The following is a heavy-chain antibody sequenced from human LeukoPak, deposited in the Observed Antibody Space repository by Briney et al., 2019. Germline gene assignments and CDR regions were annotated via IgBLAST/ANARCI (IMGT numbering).Heavy chain of an antibody. CDR1: GFTFSRYE. D-gene: IGHD1-26*01. CDR3: ARYLNSGPEDF. V-gene: IGHV3-48*03. J-gene: IGHJ4*02. Sequence: PGGSLRLSCAASGFTFSRYEMNWVRQAPGKGLEWVSYISSSGSTIYYADSVKGRFTISRDNAKNSLFLQMNSLGAEDTAVYYCARYLNSGPEDFWGQGTLVTVSS. CDR2: ISSSGSTI.